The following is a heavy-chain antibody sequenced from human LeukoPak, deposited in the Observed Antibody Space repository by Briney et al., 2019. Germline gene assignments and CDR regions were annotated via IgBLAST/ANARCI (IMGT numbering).Heavy chain of an antibody. J-gene: IGHJ4*02. CDR2: ISSSGSFI. CDR1: GFTFSSYS. Sequence: GGSLRLSCAASGFTFSSYSMSWVRQAPGKGLEWVSSISSSGSFIYYADSVKGRFTISRDNAKNSLFLQMNSLRAEDTAVYYCAREDKLRYFDYWGQGSLVTVSS. V-gene: IGHV3-21*06. CDR3: AREDKLRYFDY. D-gene: IGHD3-9*01.